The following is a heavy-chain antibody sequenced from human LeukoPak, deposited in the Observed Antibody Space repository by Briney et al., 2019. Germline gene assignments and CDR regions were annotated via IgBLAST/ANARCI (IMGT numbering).Heavy chain of an antibody. CDR2: INAGNGNT. D-gene: IGHD5-12*01. V-gene: IGHV1-3*01. Sequence: ASVTVSFKASGYTFTSYAMHWVRQAPGQRLEWMGWINAGNGNTKYSQKFQGRVTITRDTSASTAYMELSSLRSEDTAVYYCAAGIVATTDDYWGQGTLVTVSS. CDR1: GYTFTSYA. CDR3: AAGIVATTDDY. J-gene: IGHJ4*02.